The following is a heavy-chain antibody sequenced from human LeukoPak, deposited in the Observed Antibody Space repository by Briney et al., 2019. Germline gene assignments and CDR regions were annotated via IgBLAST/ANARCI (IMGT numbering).Heavy chain of an antibody. V-gene: IGHV3-23*01. CDR1: GFTFSSYA. J-gene: IGHJ4*02. CDR3: ARDDHDKSYYDSSDYCDY. D-gene: IGHD3-22*01. CDR2: ISGSGGST. Sequence: GGSLRLSCAASGFTFSSYAMSWVRQAPGKGLEWVSVISGSGGSTYYADSVKGRFTISRDNSKNTVYLQMNSLRAEDTAVYYCARDDHDKSYYDSSDYCDYWGQGTLVTVSS.